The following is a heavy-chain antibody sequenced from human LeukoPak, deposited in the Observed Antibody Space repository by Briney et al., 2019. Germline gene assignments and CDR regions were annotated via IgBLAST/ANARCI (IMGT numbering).Heavy chain of an antibody. Sequence: ASVKVSCKASGYTFTSYGISWVRQAPGQGLEWMGWISAYNGNTNYAQKLQGRVTMTTDTSTSTAYMELRSLRSDDTAVYYCARGAPRQYYDFWSGYSNLDYWGQGTLVTVSS. CDR3: ARGAPRQYYDFWSGYSNLDY. V-gene: IGHV1-18*01. D-gene: IGHD3-3*01. CDR2: ISAYNGNT. CDR1: GYTFTSYG. J-gene: IGHJ4*02.